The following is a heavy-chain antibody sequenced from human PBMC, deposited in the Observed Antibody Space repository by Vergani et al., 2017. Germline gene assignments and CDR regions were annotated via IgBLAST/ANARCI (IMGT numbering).Heavy chain of an antibody. CDR2: INTNTGNP. CDR1: GYTFTSYA. V-gene: IGHV7-4-1*02. J-gene: IGHJ4*02. CDR3: ASLAGGYSYGASLFDY. Sequence: QVQLVQSGAEVKKPGASVKVSCKASGYTFTSYAMNWVRQAPGQGLEGMGWINTNTGNPTSAQGFTGRFVFSLDTSVSTEYLQISSITAEDTAVYYCASLAGGYSYGASLFDYWGQGTLVTVSS. D-gene: IGHD5-18*01.